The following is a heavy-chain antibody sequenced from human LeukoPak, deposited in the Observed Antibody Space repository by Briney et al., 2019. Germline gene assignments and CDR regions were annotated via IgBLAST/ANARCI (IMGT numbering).Heavy chain of an antibody. D-gene: IGHD3-10*01. CDR1: GFTFSDFY. CDR2: ISSSSTDT. Sequence: GGSLRLSCAASGFTFSDFYMSWIRQAPGKGLEWLSDISSSSTDTNYAGSVKGRFTISRDNAKNSLFLQLNSLRAEDTAVYYCARKTYYYDSGSYSKSYYFDYWGQGTLVTVSS. V-gene: IGHV3-11*06. CDR3: ARKTYYYDSGSYSKSYYFDY. J-gene: IGHJ4*02.